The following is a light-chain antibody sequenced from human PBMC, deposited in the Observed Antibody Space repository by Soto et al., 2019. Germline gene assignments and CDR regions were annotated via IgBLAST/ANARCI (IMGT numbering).Light chain of an antibody. CDR3: QQYTTYPIS. CDR2: AVS. Sequence: DIQMTQSPSSLSASVGDRVTITCRASQDISSYLAWFQQKPGKAPKSLIYAVSSLQSGVPSRFSGSGSGTDFTLTISSLQSEDFATYYCQQYTTYPISFGQGTRLEIK. J-gene: IGKJ5*01. V-gene: IGKV1-16*01. CDR1: QDISSY.